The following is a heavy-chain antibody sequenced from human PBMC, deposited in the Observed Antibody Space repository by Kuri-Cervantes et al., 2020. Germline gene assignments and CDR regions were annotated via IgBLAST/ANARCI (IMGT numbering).Heavy chain of an antibody. J-gene: IGHJ4*02. CDR1: GFTFSNYG. V-gene: IGHV3-30*18. D-gene: IGHD6-13*01. CDR2: ISYDGSNK. CDR3: AKAEIGSSSYY. Sequence: GESLKISCAASGFTFSNYGMHWVRQAPGKGLEWVAVISYDGSNKYYADSVKGRFTISRDNSKNTLYLQMNSLRAEDTAVYYCAKAEIGSSSYYWGQGTLVTVSS.